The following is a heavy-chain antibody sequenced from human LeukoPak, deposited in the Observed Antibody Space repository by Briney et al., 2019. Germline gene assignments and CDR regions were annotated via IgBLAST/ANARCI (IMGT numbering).Heavy chain of an antibody. CDR1: GFTFSSYE. CDR2: ISSSGSTI. D-gene: IGHD3-3*01. J-gene: IGHJ4*02. Sequence: RGSLRLSCAASGFTFSSYEMNWVRQAPGKGLEWVSYISSSGSTIYYADSVKGRFTISRDNAKNSLYLQMNSLRAEDTAVYYCARLSTNRVRFLEWSPSILKQRFATTYYFDYWGQGTLVTVSS. V-gene: IGHV3-48*03. CDR3: ARLSTNRVRFLEWSPSILKQRFATTYYFDY.